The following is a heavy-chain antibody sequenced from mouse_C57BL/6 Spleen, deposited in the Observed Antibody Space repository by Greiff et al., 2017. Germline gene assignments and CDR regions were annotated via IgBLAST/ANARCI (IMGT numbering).Heavy chain of an antibody. V-gene: IGHV1-64*01. D-gene: IGHD2-3*01. CDR2: IHPNSGST. J-gene: IGHJ2*01. CDR1: GYTFTSYW. CDR3: ARSLDGYYLYYFDY. Sequence: VQLQQPGAELVKPGASVKLSCKASGYTFTSYWMHWVKQRPGQGLEWIGMIHPNSGSTNYNEKFKSKATLTVDKSSSTAYMQLSSLTSEDSAVYYCARSLDGYYLYYFDYWGQGTTLTVSS.